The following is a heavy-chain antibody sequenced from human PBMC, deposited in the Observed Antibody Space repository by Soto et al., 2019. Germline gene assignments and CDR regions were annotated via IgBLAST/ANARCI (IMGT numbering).Heavy chain of an antibody. V-gene: IGHV3-30*18. CDR2: ISYDGSNK. CDR3: AKDRDTATEYYFDY. J-gene: IGHJ4*02. Sequence: WGSLRLSCAASGFTFSSYGMHWVRQAPGKGLEWVAVISYDGSNKYYADSVKGRFTISRDNSKNTLYLQMNSLRAEDTAVYYCAKDRDTATEYYFDYWGQGTLVTVSS. D-gene: IGHD5-18*01. CDR1: GFTFSSYG.